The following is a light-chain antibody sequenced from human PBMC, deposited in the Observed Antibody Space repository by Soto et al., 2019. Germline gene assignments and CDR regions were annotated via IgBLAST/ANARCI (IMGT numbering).Light chain of an antibody. V-gene: IGLV2-11*01. Sequence: QSALTQPRSVSGSPGQSVTISCTGTSSDVGGYNYVSWYQQHPGKAPKLMIYDVSKRPSGVPDRFSGSKSGNTASLTISGLRAEDEADYYCSSYAGSNNVVFGTGTKVTVL. CDR1: SSDVGGYNY. CDR2: DVS. CDR3: SSYAGSNNVV. J-gene: IGLJ1*01.